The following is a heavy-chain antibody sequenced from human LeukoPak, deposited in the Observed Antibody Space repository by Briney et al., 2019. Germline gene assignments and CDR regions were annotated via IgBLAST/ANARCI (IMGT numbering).Heavy chain of an antibody. Sequence: ASVKVSCKASGYTFTDYAINWVRQAPGQGLEWIGWINTNTGNPKYAQGFTGRFVFSLDTSVTTSYLEISSLKAEDTAVYYCARGLWWYYDSSGYYYPFDYWGQGTLVTVSS. CDR1: GYTFTDYA. CDR2: INTNTGNP. V-gene: IGHV7-4-1*02. J-gene: IGHJ4*02. CDR3: ARGLWWYYDSSGYYYPFDY. D-gene: IGHD3-22*01.